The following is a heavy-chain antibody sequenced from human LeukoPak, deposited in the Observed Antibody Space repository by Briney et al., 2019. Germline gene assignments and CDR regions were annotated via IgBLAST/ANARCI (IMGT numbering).Heavy chain of an antibody. D-gene: IGHD3-10*01. CDR2: INHSGST. V-gene: IGHV4-34*01. CDR3: ARGRKNYYGSGSYYNSLGFYFDY. CDR1: GGSFSGYY. J-gene: IGHJ4*02. Sequence: PSETLSLTCAVYGGSFSGYYWSWIRQPPGKGLERIGEINHSGSTNYNPSLKSRVTISVDTSKNQFSLKLSSVTAADTAVYYCARGRKNYYGSGSYYNSLGFYFDYWGQGTLVTVSS.